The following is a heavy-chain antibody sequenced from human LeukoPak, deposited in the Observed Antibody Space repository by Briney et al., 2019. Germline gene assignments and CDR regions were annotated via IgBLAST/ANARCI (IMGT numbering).Heavy chain of an antibody. CDR2: IYPGDSDS. CDR3: ARLLYSSSWFPGWFDP. V-gene: IGHV5-51*01. J-gene: IGHJ5*02. Sequence: GESLKISCRASGYNFTIYWIGWVRQMPGKGLEWMGFIYPGDSDSRYSPSFQGQVTISADKSISTAYLQWSSLKASDTAMYYCARLLYSSSWFPGWFDPWGQGTLVTVSS. CDR1: GYNFTIYW. D-gene: IGHD6-13*01.